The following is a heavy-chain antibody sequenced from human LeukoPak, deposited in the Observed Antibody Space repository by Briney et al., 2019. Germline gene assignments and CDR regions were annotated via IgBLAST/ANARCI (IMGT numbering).Heavy chain of an antibody. CDR1: GFTFTKYW. D-gene: IGHD3-10*01. V-gene: IGHV3-7*01. CDR3: ARANYSSGLALDY. Sequence: PGDSLRLSCAASGFTFTKYWMTWVRQAPGKGLEWVGNIKQDGSDKNYMDSVKGRFTISRDNTKNSVYLQMSSLRAEDTAVYYCARANYSSGLALDYWGQGTLVTVSS. CDR2: IKQDGSDK. J-gene: IGHJ4*02.